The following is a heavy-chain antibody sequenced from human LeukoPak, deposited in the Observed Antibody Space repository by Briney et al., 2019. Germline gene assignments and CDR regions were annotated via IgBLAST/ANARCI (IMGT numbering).Heavy chain of an antibody. CDR3: AKSYSNYRLWYFDL. Sequence: GGSLRLSCAVSGITLSNYGMSWVRQAPGKGLEWVAGISDSGGRTNYADSVKGRFTISRDNPKNTLYLQMNSLRAEDTAVYYCAKSYSNYRLWYFDLWGRGTLVTVSS. CDR2: ISDSGGRT. CDR1: GITLSNYG. V-gene: IGHV3-23*01. J-gene: IGHJ2*01. D-gene: IGHD4-11*01.